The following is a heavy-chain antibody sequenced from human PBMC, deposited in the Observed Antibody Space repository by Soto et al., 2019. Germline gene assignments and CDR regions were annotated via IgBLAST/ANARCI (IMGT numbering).Heavy chain of an antibody. CDR1: GGSISSGGYY. CDR3: ARSPVLLWFGELVVNWFDP. V-gene: IGHV4-31*03. Sequence: PSETLSLTCTVSGGSISSGGYYWSWIRQHPGKGLEWIGYIYYSGSTYYNPSLKSRVTISVDTSKNQFSLKLSSVTAADTAVYYCARSPVLLWFGELVVNWFDPWGQGTLVTVSS. J-gene: IGHJ5*02. CDR2: IYYSGST. D-gene: IGHD3-10*01.